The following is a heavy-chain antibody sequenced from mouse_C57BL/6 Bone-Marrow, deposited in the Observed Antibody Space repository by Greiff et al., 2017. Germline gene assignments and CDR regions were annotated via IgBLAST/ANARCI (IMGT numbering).Heavy chain of an antibody. CDR2: ISSGGSYT. D-gene: IGHD1-2*01. Sequence: DVMLVESGGDLVKPGGSLKLSCAASGFTFSSYGMSWVRQTPDKRLEWVATISSGGSYTYSPDSVKGRFTISRDNAKNTLYLQMSSLKSEDTAMYYCARQGFLLRLWFAYWGQGTLVTVSA. CDR1: GFTFSSYG. J-gene: IGHJ3*01. V-gene: IGHV5-6*02. CDR3: ARQGFLLRLWFAY.